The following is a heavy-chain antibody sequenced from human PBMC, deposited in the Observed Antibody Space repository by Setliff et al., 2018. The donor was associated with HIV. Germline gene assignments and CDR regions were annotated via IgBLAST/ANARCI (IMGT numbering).Heavy chain of an antibody. CDR3: AGGTWFDGLDS. CDR1: GDSVSSTSGA. D-gene: IGHD3-9*01. J-gene: IGHJ4*02. Sequence: PSQTLSLTCVISGDSVSSTSGAWTWIRQSPSGGLEWLGRTYYRSEWKNDYAVSLKSRITVNADTSKNQFSLHLKSVTPEDSAVYYCAGGTWFDGLDSWSQGSQVTVSS. V-gene: IGHV6-1*01. CDR2: TYYRSEWKN.